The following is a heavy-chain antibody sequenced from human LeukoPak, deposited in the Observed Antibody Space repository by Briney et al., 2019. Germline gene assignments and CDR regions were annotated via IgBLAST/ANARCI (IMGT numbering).Heavy chain of an antibody. D-gene: IGHD3-10*01. CDR3: ARQYYHSENLNVYPAFDI. CDR2: IGLAGDT. Sequence: GGSLRLSCAASGFTFSSYAMSWVRQAPGKELEWVSAIGLAGDTYYPDSVKGRFTISRENANNLLYLQMNSLRDGDTAVYYCARQYYHSENLNVYPAFDIWGQGTVVTVSS. CDR1: GFTFSSYA. J-gene: IGHJ3*02. V-gene: IGHV3-13*01.